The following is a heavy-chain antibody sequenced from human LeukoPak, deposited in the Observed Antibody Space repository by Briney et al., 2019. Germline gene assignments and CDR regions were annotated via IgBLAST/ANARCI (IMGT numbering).Heavy chain of an antibody. CDR3: ARSSGSVGDAFDI. Sequence: SETLSLTCAVYGGSFNDYYWIWIRQPPGKGLEWIGEINHSGSTSCNPSLKSRVTISVDTSKKQFSLNLTSVTAADTAVYYCARSSGSVGDAFDIWGQGTTVTISS. CDR2: INHSGST. V-gene: IGHV4-34*01. CDR1: GGSFNDYY. D-gene: IGHD3-22*01. J-gene: IGHJ3*02.